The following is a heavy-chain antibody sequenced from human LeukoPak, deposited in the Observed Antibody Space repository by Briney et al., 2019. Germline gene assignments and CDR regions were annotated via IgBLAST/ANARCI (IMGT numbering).Heavy chain of an antibody. CDR1: GFTFSSYN. V-gene: IGHV3-21*03. CDR3: ARDCWDYGSGSYCGIDY. Sequence: NPGGSLRLSCAASGFTFSSYNMNWLRQAPGKGLEWVSSITSSSNYIYYADSVKGRFTISRDNAKNSLYLQMNSLRAEDTTVYYCARDCWDYGSGSYCGIDYWGQGTLVTVSS. J-gene: IGHJ4*02. D-gene: IGHD3-10*01. CDR2: ITSSSNYI.